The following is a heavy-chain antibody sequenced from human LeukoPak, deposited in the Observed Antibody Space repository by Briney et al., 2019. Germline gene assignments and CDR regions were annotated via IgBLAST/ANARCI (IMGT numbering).Heavy chain of an antibody. J-gene: IGHJ4*02. CDR2: IRSKANDHAT. D-gene: IGHD4-17*01. V-gene: IGHV3-73*01. CDR1: GFTFSGSA. Sequence: GGSLKLSCAASGFTFSGSAMHWVRQSPGKGLEWVGRIRSKANDHATAYAASVRGRFTISRDDSKNTAYLQMNSLKTEDTAVYYCTRRLMTTVNDYWGQGTLVTVPS. CDR3: TRRLMTTVNDY.